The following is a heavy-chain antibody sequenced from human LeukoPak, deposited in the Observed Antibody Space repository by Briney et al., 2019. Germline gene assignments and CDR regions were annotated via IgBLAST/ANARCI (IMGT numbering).Heavy chain of an antibody. D-gene: IGHD3-22*01. J-gene: IGHJ3*02. CDR1: GFTFRNYW. V-gene: IGHV3-7*01. CDR2: IKQDGTEK. Sequence: PGGSLRLSCAASGFTFRNYWMSWVRQAPGKGLEWVANIKQDGTEKYYVDSVKGRLTISRDNAKNSLFLQMSSLRAEDTAVYYCARDPYYYDSSGYAFDIWGQGTMVTVSS. CDR3: ARDPYYYDSSGYAFDI.